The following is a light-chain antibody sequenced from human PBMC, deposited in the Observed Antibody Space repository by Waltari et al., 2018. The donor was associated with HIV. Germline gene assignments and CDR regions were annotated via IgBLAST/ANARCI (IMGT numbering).Light chain of an antibody. V-gene: IGLV3-25*03. Sequence: SFELTQPPSVSVSPGQTARISCSGDALGNQYVFWYQQKPGQAPVLLIYKAIERPSGIPVRLYGSSSGTTATLTINPFQAEDEADYYCQSTDSSGTYVFGPGTQLTVL. J-gene: IGLJ1*01. CDR2: KAI. CDR1: ALGNQY. CDR3: QSTDSSGTYV.